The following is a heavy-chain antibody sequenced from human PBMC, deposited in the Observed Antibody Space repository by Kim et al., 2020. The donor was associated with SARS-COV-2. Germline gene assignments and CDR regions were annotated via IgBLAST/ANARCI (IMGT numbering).Heavy chain of an antibody. J-gene: IGHJ5*02. CDR3: ARRPNWNNGWIDR. Sequence: SETLSLTCTVSGASTNFFYWTWMRRPPGKGLEWIGHVYYDGTPHYNPSLDGRLTISLETSKNQFSTKLLSVTAADTAIYYCARRPNWNNGWIDRSGQGILLTVS. CDR1: GASTNFFY. CDR2: VYYDGTP. V-gene: IGHV4-59*01. D-gene: IGHD1-20*01.